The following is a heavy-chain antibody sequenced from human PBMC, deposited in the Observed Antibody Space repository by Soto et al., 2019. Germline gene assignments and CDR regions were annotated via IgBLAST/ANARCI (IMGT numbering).Heavy chain of an antibody. CDR1: GFTFSSYA. V-gene: IGHV3-23*01. Sequence: GGSLRLSCAASGFTFSSYAMSWVRQAPGKGLEWVSAISGSGSSTYYADSVKGRFTISRDDSKNLVYLQMNSLKTEDTAVYYCAIIRFLEWSPDAFDIWGQGTMVTVSS. CDR2: ISGSGSST. J-gene: IGHJ3*02. D-gene: IGHD3-3*01. CDR3: AIIRFLEWSPDAFDI.